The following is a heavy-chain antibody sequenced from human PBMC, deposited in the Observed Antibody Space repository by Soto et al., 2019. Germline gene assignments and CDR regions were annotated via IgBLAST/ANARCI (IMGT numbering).Heavy chain of an antibody. CDR2: IRSKANNYAT. CDR1: GFTFSDSP. D-gene: IGHD2-15*01. J-gene: IGHJ5*02. CDR3: TSHSPEDMRRT. Sequence: EVQLAESGGGLVQPGGSLKLSCTASGFTFSDSPMHWVRQASGKGLEWVGRIRSKANNYATAYGASVKGRFTISRDDSKNTAYLQMNSLKTEDAAVYYCTSHSPEDMRRTWGQGTLVTVSS. V-gene: IGHV3-73*02.